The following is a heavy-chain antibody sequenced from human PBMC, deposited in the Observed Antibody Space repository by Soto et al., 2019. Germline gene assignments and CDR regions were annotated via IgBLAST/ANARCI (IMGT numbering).Heavy chain of an antibody. CDR3: AKDILRYSSSWYAFDI. CDR2: ISWNSGSI. J-gene: IGHJ3*02. D-gene: IGHD6-13*01. CDR1: GFTFDDYA. Sequence: GGSLRLSCAASGFTFDDYAMHWVRQAPGKGLEWVSGISWNSGSIGYADSVKGRFTISRDNAKNSLYLQMNSLRAEDTALYYCAKDILRYSSSWYAFDIWGQGTMVTVSS. V-gene: IGHV3-9*01.